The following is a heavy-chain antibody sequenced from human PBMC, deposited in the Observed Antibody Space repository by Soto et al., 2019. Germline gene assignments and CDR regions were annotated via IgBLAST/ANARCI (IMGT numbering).Heavy chain of an antibody. CDR3: ARGRYDILTGYLYYFDY. CDR1: GFTFSSYS. D-gene: IGHD3-9*01. J-gene: IGHJ4*02. CDR2: ISSSSSYI. Sequence: GGSLRLSCAASGFTFSSYSMNWVRQAPGKGLEWVSSISSSSSYIYYADSVKGRFTISRDNAKNSLYLQMNSLRAEDTAVYYCARGRYDILTGYLYYFDYWGQGTLVTVSS. V-gene: IGHV3-21*01.